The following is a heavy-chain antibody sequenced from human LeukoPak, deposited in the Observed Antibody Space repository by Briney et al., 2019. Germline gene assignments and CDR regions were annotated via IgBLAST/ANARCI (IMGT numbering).Heavy chain of an antibody. CDR2: IGSGGRKI. CDR3: ARVGYYYGLDF. Sequence: GGSLRLSCAASGFTFNTYEMSWVRQAPGKGLEWVSSIGSGGRKIPYADSVKGRFTVSRDNAKTSLFLQVNSLGPEDTATYYCARVGYYYGLDFWGQGTMITVSS. V-gene: IGHV3-48*03. D-gene: IGHD5-12*01. CDR1: GFTFNTYE. J-gene: IGHJ3*01.